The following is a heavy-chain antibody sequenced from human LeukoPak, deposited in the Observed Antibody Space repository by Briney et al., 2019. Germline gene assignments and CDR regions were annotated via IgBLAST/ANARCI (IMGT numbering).Heavy chain of an antibody. CDR3: ARDPAVAGKGEVDY. CDR1: GFTFSSCA. J-gene: IGHJ4*02. CDR2: VSGSGGCT. V-gene: IGHV3-23*01. D-gene: IGHD6-19*01. Sequence: GGSLRLSCAASGFTFSSCAMSWVRQAPGKGLEWVSVVSGSGGCTYYADSVKGRFTISRDNAKNSLYLQMNSLRAEDTAVYYCARDPAVAGKGEVDYWGQGTLVTVSS.